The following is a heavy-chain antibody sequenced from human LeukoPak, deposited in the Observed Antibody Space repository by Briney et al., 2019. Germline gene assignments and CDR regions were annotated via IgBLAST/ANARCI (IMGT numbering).Heavy chain of an antibody. D-gene: IGHD2-2*01. CDR1: GFSFSIYA. CDR3: ARYCSSSTCQGSSYYFGMDV. J-gene: IGHJ6*02. CDR2: FSGSGYTT. V-gene: IGHV3-23*01. Sequence: GGSLRLSCGVSGFSFSIYAMNWVREGRGRGLEWVATFSGSGYTTYYADSVKGRFTIARDNSKNTLFLQMDSLRAEDTAVFFCARYCSSSTCQGSSYYFGMDVWGQGTTVTVSS.